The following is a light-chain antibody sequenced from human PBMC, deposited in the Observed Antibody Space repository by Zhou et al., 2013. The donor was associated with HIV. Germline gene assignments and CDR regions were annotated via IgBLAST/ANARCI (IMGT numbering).Light chain of an antibody. Sequence: EIVMTQSPATLSLSPGERATLSCRASQSVNSNFLAWYQQKPGQAPRLLIYGTSNRAAGVPDRFSGSGSGTDFTLTITRLEPEDFAVYFCQQYSSSLFTFGPGTRVDIK. CDR3: QQYSSSLFT. V-gene: IGKV3-20*01. CDR2: GTS. CDR1: QSVNSNF. J-gene: IGKJ3*01.